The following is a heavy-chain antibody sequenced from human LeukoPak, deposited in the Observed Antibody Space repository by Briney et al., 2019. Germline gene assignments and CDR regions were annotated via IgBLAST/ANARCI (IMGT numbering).Heavy chain of an antibody. CDR1: GYGFTGYY. J-gene: IGHJ4*02. D-gene: IGHD6-13*01. CDR2: INPNTGGT. V-gene: IGHV1-2*02. Sequence: GASVKVSCKASGYGFTGYYIHWVRQPPGQGLEWMGWINPNTGGTNYAQKFQGRVTMTRDTSISTAYIELSRLRSDDTAVYYCARDLGTSSRWTGYYFDYWGQGTLVTVSS. CDR3: ARDLGTSSRWTGYYFDY.